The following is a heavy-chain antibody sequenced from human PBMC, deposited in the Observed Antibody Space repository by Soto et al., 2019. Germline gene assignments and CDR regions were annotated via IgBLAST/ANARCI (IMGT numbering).Heavy chain of an antibody. J-gene: IGHJ6*02. CDR1: GGTFSSYA. D-gene: IGHD3-22*01. CDR2: IIPIFGTA. Sequence: VKVSCKASGGTFSSYAISWVRQAPGQGLEWMGGIIPIFGTANYAQKFQGRVTITADESTSTAYMELSSLRSEDTAVYYCARGRWNYYDSRGDPFRYYYYGMDVWGQGTTVTVSS. CDR3: ARGRWNYYDSRGDPFRYYYYGMDV. V-gene: IGHV1-69*13.